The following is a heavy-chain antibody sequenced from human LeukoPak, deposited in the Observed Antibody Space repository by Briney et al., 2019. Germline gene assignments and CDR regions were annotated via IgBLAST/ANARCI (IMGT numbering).Heavy chain of an antibody. V-gene: IGHV3-48*01. CDR3: ARARSGLGRLVPMDY. D-gene: IGHD6-6*01. CDR2: ISISGTTI. J-gene: IGHJ4*02. Sequence: PGGSLGLSCEASGFTFSSYSWDWFRQPPGKGLEWISFISISGTTISYAESVKGRFTISRDNAKNLLYLQMSSLGAEDTAVYYCARARSGLGRLVPMDYWGQGTLVSVSS. CDR1: GFTFSSYS.